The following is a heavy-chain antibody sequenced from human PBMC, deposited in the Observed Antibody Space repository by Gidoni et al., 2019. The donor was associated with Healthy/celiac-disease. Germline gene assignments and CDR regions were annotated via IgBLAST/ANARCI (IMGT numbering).Heavy chain of an antibody. J-gene: IGHJ4*02. D-gene: IGHD2-21*01. V-gene: IGHV4-34*01. CDR1: GGSFSGYY. CDR2: INHSGST. CDR3: ARVLLSDYYFDY. Sequence: QVQLQQWGAGLLKPSETLSLTCAVYGGSFSGYYWSWIRQPPGKGLEWIGEINHSGSTNYNPSLKSRVTISVDTSKNQFSLKLSAVTAADTAVYYCARVLLSDYYFDYWGQGTLVTVSS.